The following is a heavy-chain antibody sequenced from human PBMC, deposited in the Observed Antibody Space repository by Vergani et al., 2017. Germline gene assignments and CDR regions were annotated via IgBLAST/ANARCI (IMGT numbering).Heavy chain of an antibody. CDR2: IYWDDDK. Sequence: QITLKESGPTLVKPTQTLTLTCTFSGFSLSTSGVGEGWIRPPPGKALEWLALIYWDDDKRYSPSLKSRLTITKDTSKNHVVLTMTSMDPVDTATYYCAHRLLRGGTGTFDYWGQGTLVTVSS. CDR3: AHRLLRGGTGTFDY. V-gene: IGHV2-5*02. CDR1: GFSLSTSGVG. J-gene: IGHJ4*02. D-gene: IGHD1-14*01.